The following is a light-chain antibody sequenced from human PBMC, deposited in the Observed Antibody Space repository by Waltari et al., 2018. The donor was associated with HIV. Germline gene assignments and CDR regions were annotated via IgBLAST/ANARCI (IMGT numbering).Light chain of an antibody. CDR2: RTN. Sequence: QSVLTQPPSASGTPGQRVTISCSGSNSNIGSKDVYWFQHLPGTAPKLLIYRTNRRRSARPDRCSGSKSGTAASLAISGLRSDDEADYYCAAWDDTRSSYVFGTGTTVTV. V-gene: IGLV1-47*01. CDR3: AAWDDTRSSYV. CDR1: NSNIGSKD. J-gene: IGLJ1*01.